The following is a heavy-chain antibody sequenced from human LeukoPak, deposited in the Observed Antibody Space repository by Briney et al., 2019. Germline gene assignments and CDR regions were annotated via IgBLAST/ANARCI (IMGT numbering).Heavy chain of an antibody. V-gene: IGHV4-39*01. D-gene: IGHD3-3*01. J-gene: IGHJ5*02. Sequence: SETLSLTCSVSGGSISSSSDYWGRIRQPPGKGLEWLGSIYYSGSTYYNPSLKSRVTISVDTSKNQLSLQLSSVTAADTAVYDCARHNGGGYYDFWSGYYTGNWFDPPGQGTLVTVSS. CDR2: IYYSGST. CDR1: GGSISSSSDY. CDR3: ARHNGGGYYDFWSGYYTGNWFDP.